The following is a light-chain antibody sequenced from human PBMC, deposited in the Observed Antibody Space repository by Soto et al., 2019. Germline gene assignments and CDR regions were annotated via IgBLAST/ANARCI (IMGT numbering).Light chain of an antibody. J-gene: IGKJ3*01. CDR2: AAS. Sequence: DIQLTQSPSFLSASVGDRVTISCRASQGISRYLAWYQQKPAKAPKLLIYAASTLQGGVPSRFSGSGSGTEFTLTISSLQPGDFATYYCQQLDSSPFTFGHGTKVDVK. CDR3: QQLDSSPFT. V-gene: IGKV1-9*01. CDR1: QGISRY.